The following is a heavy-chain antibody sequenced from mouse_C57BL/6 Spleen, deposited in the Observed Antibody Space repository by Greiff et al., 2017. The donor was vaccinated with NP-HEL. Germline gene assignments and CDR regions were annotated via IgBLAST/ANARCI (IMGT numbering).Heavy chain of an antibody. Sequence: DVMLVESGGGLVKPGGSLKLSCAASGFTFSSYTMSWVRQTPEKRLEWVATISGGGGNTYYPDSVKGRFTISRDNAKNTLYLQMSSLRSEDTALYYCARQRFAYWGQGTLVTVSA. J-gene: IGHJ3*01. CDR2: ISGGGGNT. V-gene: IGHV5-9*01. CDR3: ARQRFAY. CDR1: GFTFSSYT.